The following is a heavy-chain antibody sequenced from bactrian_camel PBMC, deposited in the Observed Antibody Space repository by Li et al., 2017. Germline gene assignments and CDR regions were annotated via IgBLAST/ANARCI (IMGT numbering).Heavy chain of an antibody. CDR1: GNTDRYTYRYNC. CDR2: IDSDGIA. Sequence: QVQLVESGGGSVQAGGSLRLSCAASGNTDRYTYRYNCMQWFRQAPRKEREGVAAIDSDGIASYADSVKGRFTVSRDNANNTVNLMMNSLKPEDTAMYYCAANFGPYCSGPYLARRANFLGQGTQVTVS. J-gene: IGHJ4*01. V-gene: IGHV3S53*01. D-gene: IGHD2*01.